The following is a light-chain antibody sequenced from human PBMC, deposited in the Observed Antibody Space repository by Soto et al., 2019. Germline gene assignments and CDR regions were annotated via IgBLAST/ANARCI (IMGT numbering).Light chain of an antibody. J-gene: IGLJ2*01. V-gene: IGLV2-8*01. CDR3: SSYGGSNNYVV. CDR2: EVS. Sequence: QSVLTQPPSAPGSPGQSVTISCTGTSSDVGDYNYVSWYQQHPGKGPKLMIYEVSKRPSGVPDRFSGSKSGNTASLTVSGLQAEDEADYYCSSYGGSNNYVVFGGGTKLTVL. CDR1: SSDVGDYNY.